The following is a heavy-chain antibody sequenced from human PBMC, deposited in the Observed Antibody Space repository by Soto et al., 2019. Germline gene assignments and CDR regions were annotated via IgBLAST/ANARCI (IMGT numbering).Heavy chain of an antibody. V-gene: IGHV4-34*01. CDR1: GGSFSGYY. CDR2: INHSGST. D-gene: IGHD3-9*01. J-gene: IGHJ5*02. Sequence: LSLTCAVYGGSFSGYYWSWIRQPPGKGLEWIGEINHSGSTNYNPSLKSRVTISVDTSKNQFSLKLSSVTAADTAVYYCARDGALRYFDWLSRRYNWFDPWGQGTLVTVSS. CDR3: ARDGALRYFDWLSRRYNWFDP.